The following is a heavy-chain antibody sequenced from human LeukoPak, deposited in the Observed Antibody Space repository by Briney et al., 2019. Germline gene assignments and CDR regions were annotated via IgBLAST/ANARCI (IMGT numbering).Heavy chain of an antibody. CDR1: GYSFTSYW. CDR3: AATYYYDSSGYYYFGTGRMLGAFDI. CDR2: IYPGDSDT. V-gene: IGHV5-51*01. D-gene: IGHD3-22*01. J-gene: IGHJ3*02. Sequence: GESLKISCKGSGYSFTSYWIGWVRQMPGKGLEWMGIIYPGDSDTRYSPSFQGQVTISADKSISTAYLQWSSLKASDTAMYYCAATYYYDSSGYYYFGTGRMLGAFDIWGQGTIVTVSS.